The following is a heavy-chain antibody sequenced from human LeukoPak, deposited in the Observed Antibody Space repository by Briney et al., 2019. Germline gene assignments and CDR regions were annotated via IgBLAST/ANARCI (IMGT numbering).Heavy chain of an antibody. CDR3: AAELYGVYTDCCTFHL. CDR1: GFTFSTSA. V-gene: IGHV1-58*01. CDR2: IIVGSGAT. J-gene: IGHJ3*01. Sequence: SVKVSCKTFGFTFSTSAVQWVRQARGQRLEWIGWIIVGSGATNYAQSLQGRFTITRDMSTNTAYMELSSLGSEDSAVYYCAAELYGVYTDCCTFHLWGQGTLVTVSS. D-gene: IGHD4-17*01.